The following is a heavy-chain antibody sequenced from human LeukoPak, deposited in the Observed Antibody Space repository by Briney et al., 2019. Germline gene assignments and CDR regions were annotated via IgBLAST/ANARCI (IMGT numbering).Heavy chain of an antibody. J-gene: IGHJ6*03. V-gene: IGHV4-31*03. D-gene: IGHD4-11*01. CDR1: GGSINTGGYY. CDR3: ARDLHDYYYYYMDV. CDR2: IYYSGTT. Sequence: SETLSLTCTVSGGSINTGGYYWSWIRQHPGKGLEWIGYIYYSGTTYYNPSLNSRLTMSVETSKNQFSLKLSSVTAAAPAVYFCARDLHDYYYYYMDVWGKGTTVTVSS.